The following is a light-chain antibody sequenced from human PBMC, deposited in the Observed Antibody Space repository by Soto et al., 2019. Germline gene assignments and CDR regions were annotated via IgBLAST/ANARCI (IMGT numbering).Light chain of an antibody. CDR2: CAS. J-gene: IGKJ4*01. CDR3: QQYCSSPLA. V-gene: IGKV3-20*01. Sequence: EIVLTQSPGTLSLSPGERATLSCTASQSVSSSYLAWYQQKPGQAHRLLNYCASSTATGIPDRFRDSGSGSDFTLTISRLEPEDFAVYYCQQYCSSPLAFGGGTKVVIK. CDR1: QSVSSSY.